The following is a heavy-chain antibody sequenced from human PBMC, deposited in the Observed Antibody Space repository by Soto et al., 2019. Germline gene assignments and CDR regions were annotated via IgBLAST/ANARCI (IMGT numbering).Heavy chain of an antibody. CDR2: ISWNMGSI. CDR1: GFTFDDYA. CDR3: AKETREYFQH. J-gene: IGHJ1*01. V-gene: IGHV3-9*01. Sequence: GGSLRLSCAASGFTFDDYAMHWVRQAPGKGLEWVSGISWNMGSIGYADSVKGRFTISRDNAKNSLYLQMNSLRAEDTALYYCAKETREYFQHWGQGTLVTVSS.